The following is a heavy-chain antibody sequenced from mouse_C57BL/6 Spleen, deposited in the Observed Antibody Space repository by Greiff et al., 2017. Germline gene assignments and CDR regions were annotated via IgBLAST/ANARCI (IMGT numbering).Heavy chain of an antibody. Sequence: VQLQQPGAELVKPGASVKLSCKASGYTFTSYWMHWVKQRPGKGLEWIGMIHPNSGSTNYNEKFKSKATLTVDKSSSTAYMQRSSLSSEDSAVYYCARRAYYGSTYWYFDVWGTGTTVTVSS. D-gene: IGHD1-1*01. J-gene: IGHJ1*03. CDR1: GYTFTSYW. V-gene: IGHV1-64*01. CDR2: IHPNSGST. CDR3: ARRAYYGSTYWYFDV.